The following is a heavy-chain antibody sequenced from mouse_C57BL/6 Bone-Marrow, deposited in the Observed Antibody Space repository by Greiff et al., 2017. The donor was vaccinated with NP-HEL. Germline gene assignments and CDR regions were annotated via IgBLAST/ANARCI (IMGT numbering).Heavy chain of an antibody. CDR1: GYTFTSYW. D-gene: IGHD1-1*01. V-gene: IGHV1-64*01. CDR3: ARLRGRCFDY. CDR2: IHPNSGST. Sequence: QVQLQHPGAELVKPGASVKLSCKASGYTFTSYWMHWVKQRPGQGLEWIGMIHPNSGSTNYNEKFKSKATLTVDKSSSTAYMQLSSLTSEDSAVYYCARLRGRCFDYWGQGTTLTVSS. J-gene: IGHJ2*01.